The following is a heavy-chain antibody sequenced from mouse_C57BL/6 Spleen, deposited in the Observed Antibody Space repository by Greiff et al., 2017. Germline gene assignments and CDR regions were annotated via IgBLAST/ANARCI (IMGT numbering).Heavy chain of an antibody. D-gene: IGHD2-4*01. V-gene: IGHV1-74*01. Sequence: QVQLQQPGAELVKPGASVKVSCKASGYTFTSYWMHWVKQRPGQGLEWIGRIHPSASDTNYNQKFKGKATLTVDKSSNTAYMQLSSLTSEDSAVYYCAIPYDYDGYHAMDYWGQGTSVTVSS. J-gene: IGHJ4*01. CDR1: GYTFTSYW. CDR3: AIPYDYDGYHAMDY. CDR2: IHPSASDT.